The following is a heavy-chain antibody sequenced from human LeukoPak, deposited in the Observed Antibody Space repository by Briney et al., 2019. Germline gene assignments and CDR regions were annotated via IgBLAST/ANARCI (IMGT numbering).Heavy chain of an antibody. D-gene: IGHD2-2*01. Sequence: GGSLRLSCAASGFTFVSSAMHWVRQAPGKGLECVAFIQFDGSSKHYSDSVKGRFTISRDNSKNTLYLEMNSLRPEDTGVYYFATHCSGTACHRDYWGQGTLVTVSS. CDR1: GFTFVSSA. CDR2: IQFDGSSK. V-gene: IGHV3-30*02. CDR3: ATHCSGTACHRDY. J-gene: IGHJ4*02.